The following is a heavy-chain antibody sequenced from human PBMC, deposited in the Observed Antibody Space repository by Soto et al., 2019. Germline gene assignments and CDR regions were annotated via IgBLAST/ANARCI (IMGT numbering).Heavy chain of an antibody. V-gene: IGHV4-59*01. CDR2: IYYSGST. D-gene: IGHD2-8*02. J-gene: IGHJ4*02. Sequence: SETLSLTCTVSGGSINSYYWSWIRQPPGKGLEWIGYIYYSGSTNYNPSLKSRVTISVDTSKNQFSLKLSSVTAADTAVYYCARDSSGLVDYWGQGTLVTVSS. CDR3: ARDSSGLVDY. CDR1: GGSINSYY.